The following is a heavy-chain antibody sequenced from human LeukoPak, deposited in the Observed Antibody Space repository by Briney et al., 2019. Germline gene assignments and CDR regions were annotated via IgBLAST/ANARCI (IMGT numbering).Heavy chain of an antibody. V-gene: IGHV1-18*01. CDR2: ISAYNGNT. J-gene: IGHJ4*02. Sequence: ASVKVSCTASGYTFTSYGISWVRQAPGQGLEWMGWISAYNGNTNYAQKLQGRVTMTTDTSTSTAYMELRSLRSDDTAVYYCAKDGDYYDSSGYPDYWGQGTLVTVSS. CDR3: AKDGDYYDSSGYPDY. CDR1: GYTFTSYG. D-gene: IGHD3-22*01.